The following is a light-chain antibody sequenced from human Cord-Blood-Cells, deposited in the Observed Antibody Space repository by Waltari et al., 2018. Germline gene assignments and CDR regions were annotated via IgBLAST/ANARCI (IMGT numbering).Light chain of an antibody. J-gene: IGLJ2*01. CDR1: SSDVGGYNL. CDR3: CSYAGSSTVV. Sequence: QSALTQPASVSGSPGPSITISCTGTSSDVGGYNLLSWYQQHPGKAPKLMIYEVSKRPSGVSNRFSGSKSGNTASLTISGLQAEDEADYYCCSYAGSSTVVFGGGTKLTVL. CDR2: EVS. V-gene: IGLV2-23*02.